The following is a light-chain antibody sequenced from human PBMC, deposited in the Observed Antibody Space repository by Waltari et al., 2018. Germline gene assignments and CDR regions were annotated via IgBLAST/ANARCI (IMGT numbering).Light chain of an antibody. CDR1: QSISNW. CDR3: QQYNISPLT. CDR2: KSS. J-gene: IGKJ4*01. V-gene: IGKV1-5*03. Sequence: DIQMTQSPSTLSASVGDRVTITCRASQSISNWLAWYQQKPGKAPKLLIYKSSSLESGVPSRFSGSGSGTEFTLTISSLQPDDFATYYCQQYNISPLTFGGGTEVEIK.